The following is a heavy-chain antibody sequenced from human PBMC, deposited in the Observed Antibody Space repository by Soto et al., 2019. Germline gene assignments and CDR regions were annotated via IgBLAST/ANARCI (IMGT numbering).Heavy chain of an antibody. CDR3: ARGGGFDWLNYYYGMDV. V-gene: IGHV4-4*07. CDR2: FYPSGKT. J-gene: IGHJ6*02. D-gene: IGHD3-9*01. Sequence: SETLSLTCPVYGSSISGYYLCWTRQPAGKGLEWIGRFYPSGKTNYNPSLQSRLTISVGTSKNQLSLKLTSVTAADTAVYYCARGGGFDWLNYYYGMDVWGRGTTVTVSS. CDR1: GSSISGYY.